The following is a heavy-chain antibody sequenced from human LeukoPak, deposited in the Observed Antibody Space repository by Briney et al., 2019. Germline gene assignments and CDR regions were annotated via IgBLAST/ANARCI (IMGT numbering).Heavy chain of an antibody. V-gene: IGHV3-74*01. CDR2: INSDGSST. Sequence: GGSLRLSCAASGFSFRDFWMTWVRQAPGKGLVWVSRINSDGSSTSYADSVKGRFTISRDNAKNTLYLQMNSLRAEDTAVYYCASLYYYDSSGYLPFDYWGQGTLVTVSS. CDR3: ASLYYYDSSGYLPFDY. J-gene: IGHJ4*02. D-gene: IGHD3-22*01. CDR1: GFSFRDFW.